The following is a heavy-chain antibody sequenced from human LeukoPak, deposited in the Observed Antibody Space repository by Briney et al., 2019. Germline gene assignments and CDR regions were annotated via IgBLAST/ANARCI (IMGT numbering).Heavy chain of an antibody. CDR1: GYSISSGYY. D-gene: IGHD6-19*01. CDR2: IYHSGST. V-gene: IGHV4-38-2*01. J-gene: IGHJ1*01. CDR3: ARVPGLEYFQH. Sequence: PSETLSLTCAVSGYSISSGYYWGWIRQPPGKGLERIGSIYHSGSTYYNPSLKSRVTISIDTSKNQFSLKLSSVTAADTAVYYCARVPGLEYFQHWGQGTLVTVSS.